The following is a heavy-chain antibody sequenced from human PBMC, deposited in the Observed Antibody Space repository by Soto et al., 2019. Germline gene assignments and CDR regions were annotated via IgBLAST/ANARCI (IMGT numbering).Heavy chain of an antibody. J-gene: IGHJ1*01. CDR2: AHDSGVT. Sequence: SGTLSLTCTVSGGSISSGGYYWSWIRQHPGKGLEWIGYAHDSGVTNYNPSLKSRVTITVDTSRNHFPLRLSSVTAADTAVYYCARGLTMGQLPSHFRHWGKGTLVTVSS. V-gene: IGHV4-61*03. CDR1: GGSISSGGYY. D-gene: IGHD3-16*01. CDR3: ARGLTMGQLPSHFRH.